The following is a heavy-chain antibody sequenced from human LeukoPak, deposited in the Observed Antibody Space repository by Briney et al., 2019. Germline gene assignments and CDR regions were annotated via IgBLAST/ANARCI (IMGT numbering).Heavy chain of an antibody. CDR1: GGSLSGYY. D-gene: IGHD3-10*01. V-gene: IGHV4-34*01. CDR3: ARLGGSGSYYKGYFDY. J-gene: IGHJ4*02. CDR2: INHSGST. Sequence: SETLSLTCAVYGGSLSGYYWSWIRQPPGKGLEWVGEINHSGSTNYNPSLKSRVTISVDTSKNQFSLKLSSVTAADTAVYYCARLGGSGSYYKGYFDYWDQGTLATVSS.